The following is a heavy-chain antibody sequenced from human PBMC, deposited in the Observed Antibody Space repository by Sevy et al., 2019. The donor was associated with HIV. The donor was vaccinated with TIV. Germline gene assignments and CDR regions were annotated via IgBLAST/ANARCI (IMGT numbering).Heavy chain of an antibody. V-gene: IGHV1-46*01. CDR3: ARLGACGGDGYYYDF. Sequence: ASVKVSCKASGYSFTSYEIHWVRQAPGQGLEWMGIINPSGGSTSYAQKFQDRVTMIRDTSTTTVYMELSSLRSEDTAVYCGARLGACGGDGYYYDFWGQGTLVTVSS. D-gene: IGHD2-21*02. CDR1: GYSFTSYE. CDR2: INPSGGST. J-gene: IGHJ4*02.